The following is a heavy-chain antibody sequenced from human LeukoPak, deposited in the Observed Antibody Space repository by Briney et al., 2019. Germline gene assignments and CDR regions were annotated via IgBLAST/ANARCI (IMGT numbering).Heavy chain of an antibody. J-gene: IGHJ6*03. Sequence: GGSLRLSCVASGFTFSSYAMHWVRQAPGKGLEWVAVISYDGSNKYYADSVKGRFTISRDNSKNTLYLQMNSLRAEDTAVYYCARDGVVVPAAQPIYYYYYMDVWGKGTTVTVSS. V-gene: IGHV3-30-3*01. CDR2: ISYDGSNK. CDR3: ARDGVVVPAAQPIYYYYYMDV. D-gene: IGHD2-2*01. CDR1: GFTFSSYA.